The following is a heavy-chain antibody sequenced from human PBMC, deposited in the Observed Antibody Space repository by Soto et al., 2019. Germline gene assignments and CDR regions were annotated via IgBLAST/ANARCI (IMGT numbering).Heavy chain of an antibody. CDR2: ISPDGNKI. CDR1: GFTFSSFV. J-gene: IGHJ4*02. V-gene: IGHV3-30-3*01. Sequence: GGSLRLSCAASGFTFSSFVLHWVRQAPGKGLEWLSLISPDGNKIYYADTVKGRFTISRDNSQNTLYLQMNSLRGEDTAVYYCARDRDVYNRACLDEWGQGTLVTVSS. CDR3: ARDRDVYNRACLDE. D-gene: IGHD1-1*01.